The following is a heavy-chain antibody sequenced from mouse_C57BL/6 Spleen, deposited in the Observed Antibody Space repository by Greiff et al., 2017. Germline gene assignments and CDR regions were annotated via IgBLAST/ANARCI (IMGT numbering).Heavy chain of an antibody. CDR2: INPSNGGT. D-gene: IGHD1-1*01. J-gene: IGHJ4*01. Sequence: QVQLQQPGTELVKPGASVKLSCKASGYTFTSYWMHWVKQRPGQGLEWIGNINPSNGGTNYNEKFKSKATLTVDKSSSTAYMQLSSLTSTYSAVYDCASGSSYCYYAMDYWGQGTSVTVSS. CDR1: GYTFTSYW. V-gene: IGHV1-53*01. CDR3: ASGSSYCYYAMDY.